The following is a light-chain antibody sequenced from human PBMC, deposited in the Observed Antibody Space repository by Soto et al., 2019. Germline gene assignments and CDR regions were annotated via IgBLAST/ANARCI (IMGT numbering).Light chain of an antibody. J-gene: IGLJ1*01. CDR2: NYN. CDR3: AAWDDSLDGYV. CDR1: SSNIGSNT. V-gene: IGLV1-44*01. Sequence: QLVLTQPPSASGTPGQRVTISCSGSSSNIGSNTVNWYQQLPGTAPRLLIYNYNQRPSGVPDRFSGSKSGTSASLAISGLQSEDEADYYCAAWDDSLDGYVFATGTKVTVL.